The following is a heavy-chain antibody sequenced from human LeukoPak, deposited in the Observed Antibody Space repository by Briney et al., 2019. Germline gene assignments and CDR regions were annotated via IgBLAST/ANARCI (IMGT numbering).Heavy chain of an antibody. V-gene: IGHV4-39*01. Sequence: SETLSLTCTVSGDSINSSDYYWGWIRQPPGKGLEWIGTISYSGSANYNPSLKSRVTISMDTSRNQFSMKLSSVTAADKAVYYCARRLRARSYYFDYWGQGTLATVSS. D-gene: IGHD2-15*01. CDR1: GDSINSSDYY. CDR3: ARRLRARSYYFDY. J-gene: IGHJ4*02. CDR2: ISYSGSA.